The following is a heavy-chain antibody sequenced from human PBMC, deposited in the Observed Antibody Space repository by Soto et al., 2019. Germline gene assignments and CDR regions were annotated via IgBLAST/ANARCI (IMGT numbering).Heavy chain of an antibody. CDR3: ARARGYCSSTSCYGRVAEYYYYYYMDV. V-gene: IGHV4-31*03. D-gene: IGHD2-2*01. Sequence: QVQLQESGPGLVKPSQTLSLTCTVSGGSISSGGYYWSWIRQHPGKGREWIGYIYYSGSTYYNPYLKSRVTISVDTSKNQFSLKLSSVTAADTAVYYCARARGYCSSTSCYGRVAEYYYYYYMDVWGKGTTVTVSS. CDR1: GGSISSGGYY. CDR2: IYYSGST. J-gene: IGHJ6*03.